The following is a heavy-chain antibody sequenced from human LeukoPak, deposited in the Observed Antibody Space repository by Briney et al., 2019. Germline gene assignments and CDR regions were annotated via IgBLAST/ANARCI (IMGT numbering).Heavy chain of an antibody. Sequence: PSETLSLTCAVYGGSFSGYYWSWIRQPPGEGLEWIGEINHSGSTNYNPSLKSRITISVDTSKNQFSLKLSSVTAADTAVYYCARVGKQWLVLRGWFDPWGQGTLVTVSS. CDR2: INHSGST. CDR1: GGSFSGYY. J-gene: IGHJ5*02. CDR3: ARVGKQWLVLRGWFDP. D-gene: IGHD6-19*01. V-gene: IGHV4-34*01.